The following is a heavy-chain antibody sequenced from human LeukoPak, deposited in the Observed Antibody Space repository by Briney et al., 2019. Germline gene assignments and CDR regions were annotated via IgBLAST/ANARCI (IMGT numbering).Heavy chain of an antibody. CDR3: ARTGSDPNWFDP. CDR1: GFTFSSYA. V-gene: IGHV3-30*01. Sequence: PGRSLRLSCAASGFTFSSYAMHWVRQAPGKGLEWVAVISYDGSNKYYADSVKGRFTISRDNSKNTLYLQMNSLRAEDTAVYYCARTGSDPNWFDPWGQGTLVTVSS. J-gene: IGHJ5*02. CDR2: ISYDGSNK.